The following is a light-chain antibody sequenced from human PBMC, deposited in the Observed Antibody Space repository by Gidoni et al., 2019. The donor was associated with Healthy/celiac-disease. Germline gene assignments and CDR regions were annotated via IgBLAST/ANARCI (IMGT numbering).Light chain of an antibody. CDR1: QSISSY. CDR3: HQSYSTSWT. V-gene: IGKV1-39*01. J-gene: IGKJ1*01. Sequence: DIQMTQSPSSLSASVGDRVTIACRARQSISSYLSWYQQKPGKAPKLLIYAASSLQSGVPSRFSDSGSGTEFTLTISSLQPEDFATYYGHQSYSTSWTFGQGTKVEIK. CDR2: AAS.